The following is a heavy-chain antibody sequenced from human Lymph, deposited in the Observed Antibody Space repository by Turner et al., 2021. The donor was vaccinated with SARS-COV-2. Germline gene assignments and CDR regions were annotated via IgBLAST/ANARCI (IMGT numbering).Heavy chain of an antibody. V-gene: IGHV3-53*01. CDR3: ARVLPFGDYFDY. D-gene: IGHD3-10*01. J-gene: IGHJ4*02. Sequence: EVQLVDSGGGLIQPGGSLRLSCAASVFPVSSNYMSWVRQAPGKGLEWVSVIYSGGSTYYADSVKGRFTISRDNSKNTLYLQMNSLRAEDTAVYYCARVLPFGDYFDYWGQGTLVTVSS. CDR1: VFPVSSNY. CDR2: IYSGGST.